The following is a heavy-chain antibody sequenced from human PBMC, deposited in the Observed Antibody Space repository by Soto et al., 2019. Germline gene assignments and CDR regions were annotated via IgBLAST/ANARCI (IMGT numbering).Heavy chain of an antibody. V-gene: IGHV1-2*02. CDR3: ARASAAATSWFGY. CDR2: FNPHTGGA. CDR1: GDTFIGNY. J-gene: IGHJ4*02. Sequence: QAQLVQSGAEVKKPGAAVKVSCRVSGDTFIGNYIHWLRQAPGQGLEWMGWFNPHTGGANSAQNFQGRVTMSRDTSISSVFIELNGRTSDDTAVYYCARASAAATSWFGYWGQGTLVAVSS. D-gene: IGHD3-10*01.